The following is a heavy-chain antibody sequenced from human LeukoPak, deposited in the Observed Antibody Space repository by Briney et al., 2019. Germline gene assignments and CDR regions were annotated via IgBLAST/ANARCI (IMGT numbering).Heavy chain of an antibody. CDR1: GFTFSICA. CDR3: AKADGSYKALIDY. Sequence: GGSLRLSCAASGFTFSICAMNWVRQAPGKGLEWVSGISGSGSSTYYADSVKGRFTISRDSSKNTVYLQMNSLRAEDTAIYYCAKADGSYKALIDYWGQGTLVTVSS. J-gene: IGHJ4*02. V-gene: IGHV3-23*01. D-gene: IGHD3-10*01. CDR2: ISGSGSST.